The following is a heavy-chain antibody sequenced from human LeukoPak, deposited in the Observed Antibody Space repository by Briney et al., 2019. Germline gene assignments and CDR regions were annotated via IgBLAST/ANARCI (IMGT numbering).Heavy chain of an antibody. CDR2: INHSRST. CDR1: GGSFSGYY. Sequence: SETLSLTCAVYGGSFSGYYWSWIRQPPGKGLEWIGEINHSRSTNYNPSLKSRVAISVDTSKNQFSLKLSSVTAADTAVYYCARAWCSSTSCLDYWGQGTLVTVSS. V-gene: IGHV4-34*01. CDR3: ARAWCSSTSCLDY. D-gene: IGHD2-2*01. J-gene: IGHJ4*02.